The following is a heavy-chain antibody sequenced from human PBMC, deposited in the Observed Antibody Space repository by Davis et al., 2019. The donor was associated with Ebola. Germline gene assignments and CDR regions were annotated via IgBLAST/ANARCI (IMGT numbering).Heavy chain of an antibody. J-gene: IGHJ6*02. V-gene: IGHV5-51*01. CDR2: IYPRDFDT. CDR1: GYGFTNYW. CDR3: ARFNTVYGMDV. D-gene: IGHD4-17*01. Sequence: GESLKISCKNSGYGFTNYWIGWVRQMPGKGLEWVGIIYPRDFDTRYIPSFQGQVTISVDKSITTAYLQWRSLKASDTAMYYCARFNTVYGMDVWGQGTTVTVSS.